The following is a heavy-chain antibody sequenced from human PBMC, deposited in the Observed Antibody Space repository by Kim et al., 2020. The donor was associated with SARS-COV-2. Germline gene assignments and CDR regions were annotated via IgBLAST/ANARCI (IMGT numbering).Heavy chain of an antibody. V-gene: IGHV2-5*02. J-gene: IGHJ5*02. CDR3: AHRPPTISPRWFNP. Sequence: SGPTLVNPTQTLTLTCTFSGFSLSTSGVGVGWIRQPPGKALEWLALIYWDDDKRYSPSLKSRLTITKDTPKNQVVLTMTNMDPVDTATYYCAHRPPTISPRWFNPWGQGTLVTVSS. CDR1: GFSLSTSGVG. CDR2: IYWDDDK. D-gene: IGHD3-9*01.